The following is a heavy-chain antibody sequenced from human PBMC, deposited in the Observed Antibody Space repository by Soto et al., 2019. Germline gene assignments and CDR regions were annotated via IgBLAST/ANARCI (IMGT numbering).Heavy chain of an antibody. Sequence: GGSLRLSCAASAFTFSSYSMHWVRQAPGKGLEWVSYISSSSSTIYYADSVKGRFTISRDNAKNSLYLQMNILRDEDMAVYYCARDCSGSFINGMEVWGQGTTVTVSS. CDR2: ISSSSSTI. CDR1: AFTFSSYS. CDR3: ARDCSGSFINGMEV. J-gene: IGHJ6*02. D-gene: IGHD3-10*02. V-gene: IGHV3-48*02.